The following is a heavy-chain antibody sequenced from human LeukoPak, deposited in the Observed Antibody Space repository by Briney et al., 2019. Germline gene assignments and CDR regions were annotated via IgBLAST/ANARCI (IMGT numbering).Heavy chain of an antibody. CDR2: TYFRSKWYN. CDR1: GDSVSSNSAA. Sequence: SQTLSLTCAISGDSVSSNSAAWNWIRQSPSRGLEWLGRTYFRSKWYNDYAVFVKSRVTINPDTSKNHFSLQLNSVTPEDTAVYYCAREGLVRYYFDYWGQGTLVTVSS. CDR3: AREGLVRYYFDY. J-gene: IGHJ4*02. V-gene: IGHV6-1*01. D-gene: IGHD3-10*01.